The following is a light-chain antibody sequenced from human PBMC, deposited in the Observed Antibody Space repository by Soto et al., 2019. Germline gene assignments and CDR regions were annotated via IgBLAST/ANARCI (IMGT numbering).Light chain of an antibody. CDR1: QSASNN. CDR2: VAS. CDR3: QQYNKWPLT. V-gene: IGKV3-15*01. Sequence: EIVMTQSPATLSVPPGERATLSCRASQSASNNLAWYQQKPGQAPRLLIYVASTRATGIPARFSGSGSGTEFTLTISSLQSEDFAVYYCQQYNKWPLTFGQGTKVEI. J-gene: IGKJ1*01.